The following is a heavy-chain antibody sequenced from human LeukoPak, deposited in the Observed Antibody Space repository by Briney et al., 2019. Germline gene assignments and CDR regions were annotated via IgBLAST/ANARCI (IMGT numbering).Heavy chain of an antibody. CDR1: GGSFSTYY. V-gene: IGHV4-59*12. CDR3: ARRSRNVRWFGESIKNSYYYMDV. CDR2: IYYSGST. D-gene: IGHD3-10*01. J-gene: IGHJ6*03. Sequence: SETLSLTCTVSGGSFSTYYWSWIRQPPGKGLEWIGYIYYSGSTNYNPSLKSRVTVSVDTSKNQFSLKVSSVTAADTAVYYCARRSRNVRWFGESIKNSYYYMDVWGKGTTVTISS.